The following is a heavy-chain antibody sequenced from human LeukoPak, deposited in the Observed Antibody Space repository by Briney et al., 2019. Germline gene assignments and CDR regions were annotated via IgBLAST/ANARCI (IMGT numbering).Heavy chain of an antibody. Sequence: ASVKVSCKASGYTFTSYYMHWLQQAPGQGLEGMGIINPSGGSTSYAQKLQGRVTMTRDMSTSTVYMELSSLRSEDTAVYYCARTYSGSYGFDYWGQGTLVTVSS. CDR1: GYTFTSYY. V-gene: IGHV1-46*01. CDR3: ARTYSGSYGFDY. J-gene: IGHJ4*02. D-gene: IGHD1-26*01. CDR2: INPSGGST.